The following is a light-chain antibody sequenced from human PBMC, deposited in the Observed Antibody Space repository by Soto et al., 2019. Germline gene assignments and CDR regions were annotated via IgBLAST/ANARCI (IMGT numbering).Light chain of an antibody. V-gene: IGLV1-47*01. J-gene: IGLJ2*01. CDR1: SSNIGSNY. CDR2: RNN. CDR3: AAWDDSLSGDVV. Sequence: QSVLTQPPSASGTPGQRVTISCSGSSSNIGSNYVYWYQQLPGTAPKLLIYRNNQRPSGVPDRFSGSKSGTSASLAISGLRSEDEADYSCAAWDDSLSGDVVFGGGTKVTVL.